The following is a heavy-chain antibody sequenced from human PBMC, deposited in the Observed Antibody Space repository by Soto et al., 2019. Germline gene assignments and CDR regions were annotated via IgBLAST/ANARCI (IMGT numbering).Heavy chain of an antibody. D-gene: IGHD6-6*01. V-gene: IGHV4-59*01. Sequence: SETLSLTCTVSGGSIRSYFWSWIRQPPGKGLEWIGNIYYSGSTSYNPSLKSRVTISVDTSKNQFSLKLSSVTAADTAVYYCARSYSRSPLDYWGQGTLVTVFS. CDR3: ARSYSRSPLDY. CDR2: IYYSGST. J-gene: IGHJ4*02. CDR1: GGSIRSYF.